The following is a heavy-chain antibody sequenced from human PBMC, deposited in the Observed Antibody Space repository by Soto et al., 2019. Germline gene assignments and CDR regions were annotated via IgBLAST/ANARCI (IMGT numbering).Heavy chain of an antibody. Sequence: QVQLVQSGAEVKKPGSSVKVSCKASGGTFSSYAISWVRQAPGQGLEWMGGIIPIFGTANYAQKFQGRVTITADESTSTAYMELSSLRSEDTAVYYCATSPKYCISTSCYPYSYYGMDVWGQGTTVTVSS. D-gene: IGHD2-2*01. CDR3: ATSPKYCISTSCYPYSYYGMDV. V-gene: IGHV1-69*12. CDR2: IIPIFGTA. CDR1: GGTFSSYA. J-gene: IGHJ6*02.